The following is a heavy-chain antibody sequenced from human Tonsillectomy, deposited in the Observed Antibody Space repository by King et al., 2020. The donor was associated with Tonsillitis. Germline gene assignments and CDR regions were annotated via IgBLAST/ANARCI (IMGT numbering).Heavy chain of an antibody. V-gene: IGHV3-73*01. CDR1: GFTFSGSA. CDR2: IRSNTNNYAT. Sequence: VQLVESGGGLVQPGGSLKLSCAASGFTFSGSAIQWVRQASGKGLEWVGRIRSNTNNYATAYAASVKGRFTISRDDSRNTAYLQINSLKTEDTAVYYCSRQGRYFDLWGRGTLVTVSS. CDR3: SRQGRYFDL. J-gene: IGHJ2*01.